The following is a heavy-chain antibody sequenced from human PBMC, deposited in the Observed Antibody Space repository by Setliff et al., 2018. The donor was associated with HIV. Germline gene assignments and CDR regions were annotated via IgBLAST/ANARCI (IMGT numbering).Heavy chain of an antibody. Sequence: PSETLSLTCTVSGGSISSSSYYWGWIRQPPGKGLEWIANIFYSGSSYYNPSLKSRVTISVDTSKNQFSLKLSSVTAADTAVYYCARDGSYYDSSAYLGSRYYYYGMDVWGQGTTVTVSS. CDR1: GGSISSSSYY. V-gene: IGHV4-39*07. CDR2: IFYSGSS. CDR3: ARDGSYYDSSAYLGSRYYYYGMDV. D-gene: IGHD3-22*01. J-gene: IGHJ6*02.